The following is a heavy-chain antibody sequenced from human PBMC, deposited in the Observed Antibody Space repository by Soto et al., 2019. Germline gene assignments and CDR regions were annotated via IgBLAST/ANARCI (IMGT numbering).Heavy chain of an antibody. D-gene: IGHD6-19*01. Sequence: GGSLRLSCLASRLSFSNYDMSWVRQAPGKGLEWMAVISYDGSNKYYADSVKGRFTISRDNSKNTQYLQMNSMRAEDTAVYYFAIGIVVAGTGYYYGIDVWGQGTTVTV. J-gene: IGHJ6*02. CDR2: ISYDGSNK. CDR3: AIGIVVAGTGYYYGIDV. CDR1: RLSFSNYD. V-gene: IGHV3-30-3*01.